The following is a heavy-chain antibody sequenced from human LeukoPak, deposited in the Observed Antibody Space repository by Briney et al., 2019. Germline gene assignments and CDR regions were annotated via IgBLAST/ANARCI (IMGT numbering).Heavy chain of an antibody. J-gene: IGHJ3*02. CDR3: ARETVGWELRRGGAFDI. Sequence: SETLSLTCTLSGGSISSYYWSSIRQPPGKGLERLGYIYYSGRTNYNPALKNHITISVDTSKNQFSLKLSSVTAADTAVYYCARETVGWELRRGGAFDIWGQGTMVTVSS. CDR2: IYYSGRT. V-gene: IGHV4-59*01. CDR1: GGSISSYY. D-gene: IGHD1-26*01.